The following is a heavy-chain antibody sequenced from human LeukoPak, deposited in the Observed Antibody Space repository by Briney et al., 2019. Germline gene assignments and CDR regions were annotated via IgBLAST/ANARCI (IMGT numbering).Heavy chain of an antibody. J-gene: IGHJ4*02. CDR3: AEGVASTGATY. V-gene: IGHV3-23*01. CDR2: ISGSGGTT. D-gene: IGHD5-24*01. CDR1: GFTFSNYA. Sequence: GGSLRLSCAASGFTFSNYAMSWVRQAPGKGLEWVSAISGSGGTTFYADSVKGRFTISRDNSQNTLFLQMSNLRAEDTAVYYCAEGVASTGATYWGQGTLVTVSS.